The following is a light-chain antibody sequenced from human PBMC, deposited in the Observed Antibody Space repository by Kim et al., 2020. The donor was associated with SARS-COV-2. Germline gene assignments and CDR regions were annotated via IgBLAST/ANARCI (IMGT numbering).Light chain of an antibody. CDR3: LQYASSPRT. Sequence: DIVLTQSPGTLSLSPGERATLSCRASERVSNNYLVWFQQKPGQAPRLLISCASTRANGIPDRFSGSGSGTDFTLTITRLEPEDFAVYYCLQYASSPRTFGGGTKVDIK. CDR2: CAS. J-gene: IGKJ4*01. CDR1: ERVSNNY. V-gene: IGKV3-20*01.